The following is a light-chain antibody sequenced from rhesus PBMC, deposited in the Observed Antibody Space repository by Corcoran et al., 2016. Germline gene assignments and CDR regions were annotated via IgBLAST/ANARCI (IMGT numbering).Light chain of an antibody. Sequence: DIQMTQSPSSLSASVGERVTISCRASQGISDWLAWYQQIPGKAPKLLIYKASTLQSGVPSRFSGSGSGTEFTLTISNLQPEDFATYYCQQYNSPPFTFGGGTKVEI. CDR1: QGISDW. CDR3: QQYNSPPFT. V-gene: IGKV1-21*01. CDR2: KAS. J-gene: IGKJ4*01.